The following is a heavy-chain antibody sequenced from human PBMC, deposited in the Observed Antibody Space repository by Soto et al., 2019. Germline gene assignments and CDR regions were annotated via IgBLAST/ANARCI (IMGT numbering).Heavy chain of an antibody. J-gene: IGHJ4*02. Sequence: QVQLQESGPGPVKPSETLSLTCSVSGGTMRNYYWSWIRQSPGKGLEWIGYIHSSGSTSYNVFLESRVXXSXDXSKNQFSLRLSSVTAADTAVYYCARHAVSATGSFDFWGQGILVTVSS. CDR3: ARHAVSATGSFDF. CDR2: IHSSGST. CDR1: GGTMRNYY. D-gene: IGHD2-21*02. V-gene: IGHV4-59*08.